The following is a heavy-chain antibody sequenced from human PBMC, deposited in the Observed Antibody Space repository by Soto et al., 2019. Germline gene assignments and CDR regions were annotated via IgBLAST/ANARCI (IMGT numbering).Heavy chain of an antibody. CDR2: INPGGST. V-gene: IGHV4-34*01. J-gene: IGHJ4*02. D-gene: IGHD2-8*02. Sequence: SETLSLTCTVYGGSFSGYYWNWIRQPPGKGLEWIGEINPGGSTYYNPSLKSRVTISVDTSKNQFSLKLTSVTAADTAVYYCARDKITGLFDYWGQGTLVTVSS. CDR1: GGSFSGYY. CDR3: ARDKITGLFDY.